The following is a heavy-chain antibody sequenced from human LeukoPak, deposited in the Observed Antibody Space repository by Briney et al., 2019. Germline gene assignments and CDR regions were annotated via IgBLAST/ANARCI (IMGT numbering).Heavy chain of an antibody. V-gene: IGHV1-46*01. D-gene: IGHD6-19*01. Sequence: ASVKVSCKASGYTFTGCHMHWVRQAPGQGLEWMGIINPSGGSTTYAQKFQGRVTMTRDTSTSTVYMELSSLRSEDTAVFCCARGGSLAAAPHRYYFDYWGLGTPVTVSS. CDR2: INPSGGST. CDR3: ARGGSLAAAPHRYYFDY. CDR1: GYTFTGCH. J-gene: IGHJ4*02.